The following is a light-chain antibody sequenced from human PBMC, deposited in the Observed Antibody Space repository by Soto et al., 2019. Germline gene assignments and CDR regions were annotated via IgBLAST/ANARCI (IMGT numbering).Light chain of an antibody. V-gene: IGLV2-14*03. Sequence: QSSLTQPASVSGSPGQSITISCTGTSSDVGGYNYVSWYQQHPGKAPRLMIVDVDNRPSGVSTRFSGSKSGNTASLTISGLQAEDEADYYFCSYSGSSTIVVFGGGTKLPVL. CDR2: DVD. CDR3: CSYSGSSTIVV. J-gene: IGLJ2*01. CDR1: SSDVGGYNY.